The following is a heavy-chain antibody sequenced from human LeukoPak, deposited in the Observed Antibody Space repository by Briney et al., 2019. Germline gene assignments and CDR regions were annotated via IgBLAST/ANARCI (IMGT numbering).Heavy chain of an antibody. V-gene: IGHV4-31*03. J-gene: IGHJ6*02. Sequence: PSQTLSLTCTVSGVSISSGSYYWSWIRQHPGKGLEWIGYIYYSGSTNYNPSLKSRVTMSVDTSKNQFSLELSSVTAADTAVYYCARVDYNYYYAMDVWGRGTTVTVSS. CDR1: GVSISSGSYY. CDR3: ARVDYNYYYAMDV. CDR2: IYYSGST.